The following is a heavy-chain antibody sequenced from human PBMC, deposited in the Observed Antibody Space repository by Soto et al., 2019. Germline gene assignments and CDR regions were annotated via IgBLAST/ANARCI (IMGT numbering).Heavy chain of an antibody. Sequence: EVQLAEPGGGMVQPGGSLRLSCVASGFTFRSYDMHWVRQAPGKGLEYVSSISSNGGTTYYGNSVKGRFTISRDNSKNTLYLQMGSLIAENMAVYYCVRRVSGNYDYWGQGTLVSVSS. J-gene: IGHJ4*02. CDR3: VRRVSGNYDY. CDR2: ISSNGGTT. D-gene: IGHD1-7*01. CDR1: GFTFRSYD. V-gene: IGHV3-64*01.